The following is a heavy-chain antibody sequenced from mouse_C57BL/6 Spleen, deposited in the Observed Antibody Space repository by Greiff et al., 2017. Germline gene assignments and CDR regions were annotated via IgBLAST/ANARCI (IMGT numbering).Heavy chain of an antibody. CDR3: ARRTVVATGAMDY. J-gene: IGHJ4*01. CDR2: IYPRSGNT. D-gene: IGHD1-1*01. CDR1: GYTFTSYG. Sequence: QVQLKESGAELARPGASVKLSCKASGYTFTSYGISWVKQRTGQGLEWIGEIYPRSGNTYYNEKFKGKDTLTADKSSSTAYMELRSLTSEDSAVYFCARRTVVATGAMDYWGQGTSVTVSS. V-gene: IGHV1-81*01.